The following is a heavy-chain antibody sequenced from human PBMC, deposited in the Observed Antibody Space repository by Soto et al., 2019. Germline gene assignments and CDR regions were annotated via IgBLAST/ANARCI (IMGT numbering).Heavy chain of an antibody. CDR3: ARDSRPITMVRGGIDY. Sequence: QVQLVESGGGVVQPGRSLRLSCAASGFTFSSYGMHWVRQAPGKGLEWVAVIWYDGCNKYYADSVKGRFTISRDNSKNPLYLQMNSLRAEDTAVYYCARDSRPITMVRGGIDYLGQGTLVTGSS. D-gene: IGHD3-10*01. V-gene: IGHV3-33*01. CDR1: GFTFSSYG. CDR2: IWYDGCNK. J-gene: IGHJ4*02.